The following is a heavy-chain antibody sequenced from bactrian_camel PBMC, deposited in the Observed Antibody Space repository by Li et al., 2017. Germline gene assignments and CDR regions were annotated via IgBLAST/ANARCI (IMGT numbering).Heavy chain of an antibody. D-gene: IGHD1*01. CDR2: IYIAFRPDDQRT. CDR3: ALGRWNLRPLDDREYNV. J-gene: IGHJ4*01. CDR1: GYTYSSIC. V-gene: IGHV3S40*01. Sequence: DVQLVESGGGSVQPGGSLRLSCAASGYTYSSICMGWFRQAPGKEREAVATIYIAFRPDDQRTYYADSVKGRFTISQDCAKTTVYLQMNSLRPDDTAMYYCALGRWNLRPLDDREYNVRGQGTQVTVS.